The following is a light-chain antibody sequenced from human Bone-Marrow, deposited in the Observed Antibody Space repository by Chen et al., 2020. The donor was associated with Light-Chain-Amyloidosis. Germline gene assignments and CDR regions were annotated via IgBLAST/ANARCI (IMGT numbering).Light chain of an antibody. CDR2: RDT. V-gene: IGLV3-25*03. Sequence: SYELTQPPSVSVYPGQTARITCSGDDLPTKYAYWYQQKPGQAPVLVIHRDTERPSGISERFSGSSSGTTATLTISGVQAEDEADYHCQSADSSVTYEVIFGGGTKLTVL. CDR1: DLPTKY. CDR3: QSADSSVTYEVI. J-gene: IGLJ2*01.